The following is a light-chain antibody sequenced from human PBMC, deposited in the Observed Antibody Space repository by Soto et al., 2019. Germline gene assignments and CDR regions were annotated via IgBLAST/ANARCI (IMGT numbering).Light chain of an antibody. CDR1: QDISNY. CDR2: GAS. CDR3: QQYDNLPFT. Sequence: DIQMTQSPCSLSASVGDRVTITCQASQDISNYLNWYQQIPGQAPKLLIYGASNLETGVPSRFSGSASGTDFSFSISSLQPEDIATYYCQQYDNLPFTFGPGTKVDIK. V-gene: IGKV1-33*01. J-gene: IGKJ3*01.